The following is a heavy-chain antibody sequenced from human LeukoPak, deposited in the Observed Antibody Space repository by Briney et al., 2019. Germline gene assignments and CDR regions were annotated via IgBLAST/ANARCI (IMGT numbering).Heavy chain of an antibody. Sequence: SETLSLTCTVSGGSLYSSSYYWGWIRQPPGKGLEWIGSIYYSGTTYYNPSLKSRVTISIDAAKRQFSLNLNSVTAADTAVYYCARDVVYRSGYGFDFWGQGTPVTASS. CDR1: GGSLYSSSYY. CDR2: IYYSGTT. D-gene: IGHD5-18*01. CDR3: ARDVVYRSGYGFDF. J-gene: IGHJ4*02. V-gene: IGHV4-39*07.